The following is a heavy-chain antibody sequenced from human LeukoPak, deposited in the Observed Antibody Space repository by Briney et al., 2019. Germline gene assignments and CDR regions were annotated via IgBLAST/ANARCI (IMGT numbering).Heavy chain of an antibody. CDR2: ISGSGDST. V-gene: IGHV3-23*01. CDR1: GLTSSSCA. J-gene: IGHJ4*02. Sequence: GGSLRLSCAASGLTSSSCAMSWVRQAPGKGLEWVSAISGSGDSTYYADSVKGRFTISRDNSKSMLYLQMNSLRAEDTATYYCAARPTSAAVAPSDFWGQGTLVTVFS. D-gene: IGHD6-19*01. CDR3: AARPTSAAVAPSDF.